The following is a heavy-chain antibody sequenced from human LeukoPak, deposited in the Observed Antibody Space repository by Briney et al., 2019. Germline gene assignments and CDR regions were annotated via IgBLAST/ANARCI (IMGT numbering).Heavy chain of an antibody. V-gene: IGHV1-2*02. CDR2: INPNSGGT. D-gene: IGHD3-3*01. Sequence: ASVKVSCKASGYTFTGYYMHWVRQAPGQGLEWMGWINPNSGGTSYAQKFQGRVTMTRDTSTSTVYMELSSLRPEDTAVYYCVSNYDFLFDYWGQGTLVTVSS. CDR1: GYTFTGYY. J-gene: IGHJ4*02. CDR3: VSNYDFLFDY.